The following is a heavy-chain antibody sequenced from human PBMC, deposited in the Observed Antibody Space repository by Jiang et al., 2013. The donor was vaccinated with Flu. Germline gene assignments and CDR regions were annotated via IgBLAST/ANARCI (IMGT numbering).Heavy chain of an antibody. CDR3: ARDAYDFWTWGGMDV. CDR2: ISYDGSNK. CDR1: GFTFSSYA. J-gene: IGHJ6*02. D-gene: IGHD3-3*01. V-gene: IGHV3-30-3*01. Sequence: GGGVVQPGRSLRLSCAASGFTFSSYAMHWVRQAPGKGLEWVAVISYDGSNKYYADSVKGRFTISRDNSKNTLYLQMNSLRAEDTAVYYCARDAYDFWTWGGMDVWGQGTTVTVSS.